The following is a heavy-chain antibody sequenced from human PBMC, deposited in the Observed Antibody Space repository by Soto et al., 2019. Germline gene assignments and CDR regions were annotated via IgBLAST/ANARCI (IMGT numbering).Heavy chain of an antibody. V-gene: IGHV3-30*18. Sequence: QVQLVESGRGVVQPGRSLRLSCAASGFTFSSYGMHWVRQAPGKGLEWVAVISYDGSNKYYADSVKGRFTISRDNSKNTLYLQMNSLRAEDTAVYYCAKEGGLEPIYGMDVWGQGTTVTVSS. D-gene: IGHD1-1*01. CDR1: GFTFSSYG. J-gene: IGHJ6*02. CDR3: AKEGGLEPIYGMDV. CDR2: ISYDGSNK.